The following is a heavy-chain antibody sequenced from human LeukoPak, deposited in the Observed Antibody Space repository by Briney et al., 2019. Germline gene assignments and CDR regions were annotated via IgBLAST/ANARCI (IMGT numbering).Heavy chain of an antibody. Sequence: SETLSLTCAVYGGSFSGYYWSWIRQPPGKGLEWIGEINHSGSTNYNPSLKSRVTISVDTSKNQFSLKLSSVTAADTAVYYCARGRGVRGVIDDYWGQGTLVTVSS. CDR3: ARGRGVRGVIDDY. J-gene: IGHJ4*02. CDR1: GGSFSGYY. D-gene: IGHD3-10*01. V-gene: IGHV4-34*01. CDR2: INHSGST.